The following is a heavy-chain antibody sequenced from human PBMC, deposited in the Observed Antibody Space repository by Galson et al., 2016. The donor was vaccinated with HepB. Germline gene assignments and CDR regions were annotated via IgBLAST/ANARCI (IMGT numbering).Heavy chain of an antibody. CDR2: IYYSGST. D-gene: IGHD6-6*01. CDR1: GGTISSSSYY. Sequence: ETLSLTCTVSGGTISSSSYYWGWIRQPPGKGLEWIGSIYYSGSTYYNPSLKSRVTISVDTSKNQFSLKLSSVTAADTAVYYCARHILSSSPYYFDYWGQGTLVTVSS. J-gene: IGHJ4*02. CDR3: ARHILSSSPYYFDY. V-gene: IGHV4-39*01.